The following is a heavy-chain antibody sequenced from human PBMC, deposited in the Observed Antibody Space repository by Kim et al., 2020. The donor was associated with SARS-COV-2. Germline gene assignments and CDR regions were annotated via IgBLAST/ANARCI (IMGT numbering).Heavy chain of an antibody. J-gene: IGHJ4*02. CDR2: ISSSSSYI. V-gene: IGHV3-21*01. CDR1: GFTFSSYS. CDR3: ARDRHYDILTGYFDY. D-gene: IGHD3-9*01. Sequence: GGSLRLSCAASGFTFSSYSMNWVRQAPGKGLEWVSSISSSSSYIYYADSVKGRFTISRDNAKNSLYLQMNSLRAEDTAVYYCARDRHYDILTGYFDYWGQGTLVTVSS.